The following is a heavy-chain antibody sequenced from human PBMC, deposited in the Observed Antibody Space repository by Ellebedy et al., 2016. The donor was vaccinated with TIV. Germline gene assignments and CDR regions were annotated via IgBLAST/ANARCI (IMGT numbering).Heavy chain of an antibody. V-gene: IGHV3-30-3*01. D-gene: IGHD4-17*01. J-gene: IGHJ3*02. CDR1: GFTFSSYA. CDR2: ISYDGSNK. Sequence: GESLKISCAASGFTFSSYAMHWVRQAPGKGLEWVAVISYDGSNKYYADSVKGRFTISRDNSKNTLYLQMNSLRAEDTAVYYCARITMTTVTPDAFDIWGQGTMVTVSS. CDR3: ARITMTTVTPDAFDI.